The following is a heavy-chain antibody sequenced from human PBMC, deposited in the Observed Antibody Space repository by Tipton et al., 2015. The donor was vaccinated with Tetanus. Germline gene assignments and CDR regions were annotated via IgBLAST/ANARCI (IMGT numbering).Heavy chain of an antibody. CDR3: ARDFRERSGTYFSYYYTMDV. D-gene: IGHD1-26*01. Sequence: LSLPFPFPLGSLSTFYWNWIRQPAGKGLEWIGRIYSSGSTNYDPSLKSRVTMSIDTSKNQFSLELTAVTAADTAVYYCARDFRERSGTYFSYYYTMDVWGQGTTVTVSS. J-gene: IGHJ6*02. CDR1: LGSLSTFY. V-gene: IGHV4-4*07. CDR2: IYSSGST.